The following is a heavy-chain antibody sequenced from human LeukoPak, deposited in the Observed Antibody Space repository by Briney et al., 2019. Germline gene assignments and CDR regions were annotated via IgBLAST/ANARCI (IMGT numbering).Heavy chain of an antibody. CDR1: GFTFSSYA. Sequence: PGGSLRLSCAASGFTFSSYAMSWVRQAPGKGLEWVSAISGSGGSTYYADSVKGQFTISRDNSKNTLYLQMNSLRAEDTAVYYCARLDHYYGSGRGGAFDIWGQGAMVTVSS. CDR2: ISGSGGST. J-gene: IGHJ3*02. CDR3: ARLDHYYGSGRGGAFDI. D-gene: IGHD3-10*01. V-gene: IGHV3-23*01.